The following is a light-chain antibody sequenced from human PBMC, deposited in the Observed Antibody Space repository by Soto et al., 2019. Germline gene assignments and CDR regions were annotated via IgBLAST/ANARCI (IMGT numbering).Light chain of an antibody. J-gene: IGKJ1*01. Sequence: EIVLTQSPGTLSLSPGERATLSCRASQSVNSSYLAWYQQKPGQAPRLLIYGASSRATGIPDRFSGSGSGTDFTLTISRLEPEHFAVYYCQQYGSSPRSFGQGTKVEIK. CDR1: QSVNSSY. CDR3: QQYGSSPRS. CDR2: GAS. V-gene: IGKV3-20*01.